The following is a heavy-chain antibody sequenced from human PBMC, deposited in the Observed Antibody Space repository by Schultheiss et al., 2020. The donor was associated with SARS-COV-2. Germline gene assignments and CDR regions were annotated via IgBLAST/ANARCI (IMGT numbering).Heavy chain of an antibody. Sequence: SQTLSLTCTVSGGSISSGGYYWSWIRQHPGKGLEWIGYIYYSGSTNYNPSLKSRVTISVDTSKNQFSLKLSSVTAADTAVYYCARGGYSSGWRTGWFDPWGQGALVTVSS. J-gene: IGHJ5*02. CDR2: IYYSGST. D-gene: IGHD6-19*01. CDR3: ARGGYSSGWRTGWFDP. CDR1: GGSISSGGYY. V-gene: IGHV4-61*08.